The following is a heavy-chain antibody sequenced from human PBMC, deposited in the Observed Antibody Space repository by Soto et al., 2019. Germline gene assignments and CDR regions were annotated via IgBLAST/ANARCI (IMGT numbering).Heavy chain of an antibody. CDR3: AKRSSSFTFDY. Sequence: EVQLLESGGGLVQPGASLRLSCAASGFTFSSYAMSWVRQAPGKGLEWVSVISGSDDSTYYADSVKGRFTISRDNSKNTLYLQMNSLIAEDTAVYYCAKRSSSFTFDYCGQGTLVTVSS. CDR2: ISGSDDST. D-gene: IGHD6-6*01. V-gene: IGHV3-23*01. J-gene: IGHJ4*02. CDR1: GFTFSSYA.